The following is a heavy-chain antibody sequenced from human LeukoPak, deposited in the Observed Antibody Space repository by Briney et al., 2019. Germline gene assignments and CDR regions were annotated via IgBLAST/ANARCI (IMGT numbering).Heavy chain of an antibody. CDR2: IIPMFGTT. Sequence: SVKVSCKASGGTFSSYSISWVRQAPGQGLEWMGVIIPMFGTTTYAQRFQGRVTITADKSTSTAYMELSSLRSEDTAVYYCARDSYRTRNYNWFGPWGQGTLVTVSS. V-gene: IGHV1-69*06. CDR3: ARDSYRTRNYNWFGP. D-gene: IGHD1-7*01. CDR1: GGTFSSYS. J-gene: IGHJ5*02.